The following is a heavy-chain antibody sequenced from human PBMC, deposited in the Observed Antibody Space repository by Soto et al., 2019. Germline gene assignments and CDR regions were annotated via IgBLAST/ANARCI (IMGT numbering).Heavy chain of an antibody. CDR2: INHSGST. Sequence: SETLSLTCAVYGGSFSGYYWSWIRQPPGKGLEWIGEINHSGSTNYNPSLKSRVTISVDTSKNQFSLKLSSVTAADTAVYYCARGRFTTSWGQGXLVTVSS. J-gene: IGHJ4*02. CDR3: ARGRFTTS. V-gene: IGHV4-34*01. D-gene: IGHD3-22*01. CDR1: GGSFSGYY.